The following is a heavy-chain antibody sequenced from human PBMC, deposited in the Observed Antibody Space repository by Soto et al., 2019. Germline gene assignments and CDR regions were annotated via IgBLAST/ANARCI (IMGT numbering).Heavy chain of an antibody. D-gene: IGHD2-15*01. CDR1: GDSISTVDYF. V-gene: IGHV4-30-4*01. Sequence: SETLSLTCSVSGDSISTVDYFWAWIRQPPGQALEYIGYIYRSATTYFNPSFESRVAISLDTSKSQFSLNVTSVTAADTAVYFCARGRYCLTGRCFPNWFESWGQGALVTVSS. CDR2: IYRSATT. CDR3: ARGRYCLTGRCFPNWFES. J-gene: IGHJ5*01.